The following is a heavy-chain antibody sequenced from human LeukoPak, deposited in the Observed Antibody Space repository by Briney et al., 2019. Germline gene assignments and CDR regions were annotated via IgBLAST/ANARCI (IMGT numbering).Heavy chain of an antibody. J-gene: IGHJ4*02. CDR3: ARGDEAMYDY. V-gene: IGHV4-34*01. D-gene: IGHD5-18*01. CDR1: GGSISSYY. CDR2: INHSGST. Sequence: SETLSLTCTVSGGSISSYYWSWIRQPPGKGLEWIGEINHSGSTNYNPSLKSRVTISVDTSKNQFSLKLSSVTAADTAVYYCARGDEAMYDYWGQGTLVTVSS.